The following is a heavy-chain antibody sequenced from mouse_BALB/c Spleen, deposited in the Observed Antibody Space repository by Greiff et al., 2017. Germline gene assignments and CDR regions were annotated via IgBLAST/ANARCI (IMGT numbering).Heavy chain of an antibody. CDR2: ISSGGSYT. D-gene: IGHD2-10*01. Sequence: DVKLVESGGGLVKPGGSLKLSCAASGFTFSSYAMSWVRQSPEKRLAWVAEISSGGSYTYYPDTVTGRLTISRDNGKNTLYLEMSSLRSVDTAMYYCARRAYYGNYGDYAMDYWGQGTSVTVSS. V-gene: IGHV5-9-4*01. CDR1: GFTFSSYA. CDR3: ARRAYYGNYGDYAMDY. J-gene: IGHJ4*01.